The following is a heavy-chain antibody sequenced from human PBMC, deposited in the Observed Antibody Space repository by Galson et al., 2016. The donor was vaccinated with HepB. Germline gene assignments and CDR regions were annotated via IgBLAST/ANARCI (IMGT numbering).Heavy chain of an antibody. J-gene: IGHJ4*02. CDR2: ITWDGGYF. Sequence: SLRLSCAASGFTFDDYAMHWVRQAPGKGLEWVSLITWDGGYFYYADSVKGRFTISRDNNKNSLYLQMNSLRVEDTALYYCVKGMGRHWGQGTLVTVSS. CDR3: VKGMGRH. V-gene: IGHV3-43D*03. CDR1: GFTFDDYA. D-gene: IGHD1-26*01.